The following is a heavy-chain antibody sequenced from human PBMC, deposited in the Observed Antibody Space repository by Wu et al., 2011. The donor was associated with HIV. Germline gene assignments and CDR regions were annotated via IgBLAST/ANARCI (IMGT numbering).Heavy chain of an antibody. CDR3: ARGITVTGTIGI. D-gene: IGHD6-19*01. V-gene: IGHV1-2*02. CDR2: INPSSGGT. Sequence: QVQLVQSGAEVKKPGASVKVSCKASGYTFNGYHMHWVRQAPGQGLEWMGWINPSSGGTTYSQNFQGRVTLTRDTSISTAYMELSRLRSDDTAVYYCARGITVTGTIGIWGQGTLVTVSS. J-gene: IGHJ4*02. CDR1: GYTFNGYH.